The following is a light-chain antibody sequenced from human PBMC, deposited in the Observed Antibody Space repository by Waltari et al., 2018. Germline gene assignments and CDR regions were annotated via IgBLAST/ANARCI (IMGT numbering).Light chain of an antibody. V-gene: IGKV1-39*01. J-gene: IGKJ4*01. CDR3: QQSDSLPLT. CDR1: QTINKY. CDR2: VIS. Sequence: DIQMTQSPSSLSASLGDRVTITCRASQTINKYLNWDQKKPGKAPKVLISVISYLHTGVPSRFSGSGSGTDFTLTISSLQPEDFATYYCQQSDSLPLTFGGGTKVEIK.